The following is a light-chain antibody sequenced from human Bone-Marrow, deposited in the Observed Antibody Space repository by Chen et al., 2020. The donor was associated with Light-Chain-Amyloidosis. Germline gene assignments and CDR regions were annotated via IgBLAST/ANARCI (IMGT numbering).Light chain of an antibody. CDR3: QSADSIGTYKV. J-gene: IGLJ3*02. V-gene: IGLV3-25*03. CDR2: KDG. CDR1: ALPKQF. Sequence: SYELTQSPSVSVSPGQPARITCSGDALPKQFAYWYQQKSGQVPVLVIYKDGERPSGIPERFSGSSSGTTVTLTISGVQAEDEADYYCQSADSIGTYKVFGGGTKLTVL.